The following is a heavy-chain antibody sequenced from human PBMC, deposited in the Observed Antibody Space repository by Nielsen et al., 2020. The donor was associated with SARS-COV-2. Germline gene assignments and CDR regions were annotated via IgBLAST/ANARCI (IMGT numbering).Heavy chain of an antibody. V-gene: IGHV1-46*01. CDR1: GYTFTSYA. J-gene: IGHJ5*02. CDR3: ARVRTTGTTLSWFDP. Sequence: ASVKVSCKASGYTFTSYAMHWVRQAPGQRLEWMGIINPSGGSTSYAQKFQGRVTMTRDTSTSTVYMELSSLRSEDTAVYYCARVRTTGTTLSWFDPWGQGTLVTVSS. CDR2: INPSGGST. D-gene: IGHD1-1*01.